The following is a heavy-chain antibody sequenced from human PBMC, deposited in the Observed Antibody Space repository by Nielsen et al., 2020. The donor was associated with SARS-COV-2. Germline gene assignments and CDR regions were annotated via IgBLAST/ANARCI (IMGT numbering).Heavy chain of an antibody. CDR1: GFTFSSYA. CDR3: AKDLDFWSGYYTY. CDR2: ISGNGGST. J-gene: IGHJ4*02. V-gene: IGHV3-23*01. Sequence: GGSLRLSCAASGFTFSSYAMSWVRQAPGKGLEWVSGISGNGGSTYYADSVKGRFTISRDNSKNTLYLQMSTLRDEDTAVYYCAKDLDFWSGYYTYWGQGTLVTVSS. D-gene: IGHD3-3*01.